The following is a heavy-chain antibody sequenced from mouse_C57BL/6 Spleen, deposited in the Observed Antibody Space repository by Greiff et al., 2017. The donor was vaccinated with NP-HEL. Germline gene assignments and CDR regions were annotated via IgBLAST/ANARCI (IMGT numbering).Heavy chain of an antibody. J-gene: IGHJ3*01. CDR2: IYPRSGNT. Sequence: QVQLQQSGAELARPGASVKLSCKASGYTFTSYGISWVKQRTGQGLEWIGEIYPRSGNTYYTEKFTVKATLTAYKSSSTAYMELRSLTSEDSAVYFCAREGGDGYSAWFAYWGQGTLVTVSA. CDR1: GYTFTSYG. V-gene: IGHV1-81*01. D-gene: IGHD2-3*01. CDR3: AREGGDGYSAWFAY.